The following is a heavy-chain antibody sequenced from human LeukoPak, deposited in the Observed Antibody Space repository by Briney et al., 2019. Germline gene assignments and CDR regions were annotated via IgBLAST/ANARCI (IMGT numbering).Heavy chain of an antibody. J-gene: IGHJ4*02. CDR2: ISTSGTYI. CDR1: GFTFTSYS. CDR3: ARGRDGYNGDY. Sequence: PGGSLRLSCAASGFTFTSYSMNWVRQAPGKGLEWVSSISTSGTYIYYADSVKGQFTISRDNAKNSLDLQMDSLRAEDTAVYYCARGRDGYNGDYWGQGTLVTVSS. V-gene: IGHV3-21*01. D-gene: IGHD5-24*01.